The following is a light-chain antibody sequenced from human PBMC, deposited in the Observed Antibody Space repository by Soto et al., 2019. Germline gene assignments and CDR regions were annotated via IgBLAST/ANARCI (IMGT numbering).Light chain of an antibody. J-gene: IGLJ1*01. Sequence: SVLTQPPSASGFPGQSVTISCTGTSSDVGYYDYVSWYQQHPGKAPKLVIYEVTKRPSGVPDRVSASKSGNTASLTVSGLRAEDEADYYCSSCAGSNNFVFGSGTKVTVL. CDR2: EVT. V-gene: IGLV2-8*01. CDR3: SSCAGSNNFV. CDR1: SSDVGYYDY.